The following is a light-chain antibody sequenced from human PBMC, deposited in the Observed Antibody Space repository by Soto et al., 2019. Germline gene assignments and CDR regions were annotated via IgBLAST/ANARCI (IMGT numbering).Light chain of an antibody. CDR2: GGS. CDR3: QHYHSGHRIA. V-gene: IGKV1-39*01. CDR1: QSIYIY. Sequence: DIQMTQSPSSLSASIGDRVTITCRASQSIYIYLNWYQQKPGKAPKLLIYGGSILQSGVPPRFSGGGGGTDFTLTINRLEPEDFALYYCQHYHSGHRIAFGQGTRLEIK. J-gene: IGKJ5*01.